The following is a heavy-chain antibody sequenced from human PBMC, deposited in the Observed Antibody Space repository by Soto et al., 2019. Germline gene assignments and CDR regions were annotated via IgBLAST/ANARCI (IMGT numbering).Heavy chain of an antibody. J-gene: IGHJ6*02. Sequence: EVQLLESGGGLVQPGGSLRLSCAASGFTFSSYAMSWVRQAPGKGLAWVSAIIGSGGSTYYADSVKGRFTISRDNTKTTLYLQMNSLRAEDTAVYYCAKDGSMVRGVTTRYYYFGIDVWGQGTTVTVSS. CDR2: IIGSGGST. CDR3: AKDGSMVRGVTTRYYYFGIDV. CDR1: GFTFSSYA. V-gene: IGHV3-23*01. D-gene: IGHD3-10*01.